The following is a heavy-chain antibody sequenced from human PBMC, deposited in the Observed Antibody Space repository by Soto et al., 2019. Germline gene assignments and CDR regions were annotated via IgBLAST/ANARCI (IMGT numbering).Heavy chain of an antibody. V-gene: IGHV5-51*01. Sequence: GESLKISCKGSGYSFTNYWIGWVRQMPGKGLDWMGIIDPGDSDDRYSPSFQGQVTISVDKSLTTAFLQWSSLKASDTAIYYCARRRSSSWWGEKDFDVWGQGTMVTVSS. CDR1: GYSFTNYW. D-gene: IGHD6-13*01. J-gene: IGHJ3*01. CDR2: IDPGDSDD. CDR3: ARRRSSSWWGEKDFDV.